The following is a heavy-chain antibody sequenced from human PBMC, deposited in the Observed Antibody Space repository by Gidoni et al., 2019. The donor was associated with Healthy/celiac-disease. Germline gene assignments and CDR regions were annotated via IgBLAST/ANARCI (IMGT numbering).Heavy chain of an antibody. J-gene: IGHJ6*02. V-gene: IGHV1-2*02. D-gene: IGHD3-3*01. CDR2: INPNSGGT. CDR3: ARVGQVEDDFWSGYPGDYYYGMDV. Sequence: QVQLVQSGAEVKKPGASVKVSCKAPGYTFTGYYMHWVRQVPGKGLAWRGWINPNSGGTNDAQKFQGRVTMTRDTSISTAYMEMSRLRSDDTAVYYCARVGQVEDDFWSGYPGDYYYGMDVWGQGTTVTVSS. CDR1: GYTFTGYY.